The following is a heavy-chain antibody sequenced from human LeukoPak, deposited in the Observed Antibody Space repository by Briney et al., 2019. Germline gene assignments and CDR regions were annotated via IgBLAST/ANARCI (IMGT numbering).Heavy chain of an antibody. V-gene: IGHV1-2*04. CDR3: AKDGEGGYYYGMDV. CDR1: GYTFTSYY. J-gene: IGHJ6*02. D-gene: IGHD3-10*01. CDR2: INPNSGGT. Sequence: ASVKVSCKASGYTFTSYYMHWVRQAPGQGLEWMGWINPNSGGTNCAQKFQGWVTMTRDTSISTAYMELSRLTSDDTAVYYCAKDGEGGYYYGMDVWGQGTTVTVSS.